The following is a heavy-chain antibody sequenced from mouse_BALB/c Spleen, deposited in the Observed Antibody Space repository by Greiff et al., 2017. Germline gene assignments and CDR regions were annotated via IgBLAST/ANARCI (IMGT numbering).Heavy chain of an antibody. CDR2: IYPGSGNT. CDR1: GYTFTDYY. J-gene: IGHJ2*01. CDR3: ARDGNYGY. V-gene: IGHV1-77*01. Sequence: QVQLQQSGAELARPGASVKLSCKASGYTFTDYYINWVKQRTGQGLEWIGEIYPGSGNTYYNEKFKGKATLTADKSSSTAYMQLSSLTSEDSAVYFCARDGNYGYWGQGTTLTVSS. D-gene: IGHD2-1*01.